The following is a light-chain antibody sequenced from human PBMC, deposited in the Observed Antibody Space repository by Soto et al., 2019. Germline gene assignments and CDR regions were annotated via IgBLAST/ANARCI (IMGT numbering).Light chain of an antibody. Sequence: DIQMTQSPSSLSASEGDRVIITCRASQSIKTYLNWYQQRPGKVPKLLIYGAHNLQSGVPSRFSGSGSGTDFTLIISSLQPDDFATYFCQQSYFIPWTFGQGTMVEL. CDR2: GAH. J-gene: IGKJ1*01. CDR3: QQSYFIPWT. V-gene: IGKV1-39*01. CDR1: QSIKTY.